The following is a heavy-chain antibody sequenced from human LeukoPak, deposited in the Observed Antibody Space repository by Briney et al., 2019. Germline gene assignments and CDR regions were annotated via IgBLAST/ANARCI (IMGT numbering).Heavy chain of an antibody. CDR1: GFTFSSYG. V-gene: IGHV3-23*01. D-gene: IGHD4-17*01. CDR3: AAGYGDLGGFDY. CDR2: ISGSGVTT. J-gene: IGHJ4*02. Sequence: PGGSLRLSCAASGFTFSSYGMSWVRQAPGKGLEWVSTISGSGVTTYYADSVKGRFTISRDNSKNTLYLQMSSLRAEDTAVYYCAAGYGDLGGFDYWGQGTLVTVSS.